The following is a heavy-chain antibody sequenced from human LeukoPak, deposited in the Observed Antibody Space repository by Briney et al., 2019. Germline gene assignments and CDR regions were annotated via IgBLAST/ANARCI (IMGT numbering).Heavy chain of an antibody. Sequence: ASVKVSCKASGYTFTDYYMHWVRQAPGQGLEWMGRINPNSGGTNYAQKFQGRVTMTRDTSISTAYMDLSSLRSDDTAVYYCARSTVHYFDYWGQGILVTVSS. CDR1: GYTFTDYY. J-gene: IGHJ4*02. CDR3: ARSTVHYFDY. V-gene: IGHV1-2*06. CDR2: INPNSGGT. D-gene: IGHD2-8*02.